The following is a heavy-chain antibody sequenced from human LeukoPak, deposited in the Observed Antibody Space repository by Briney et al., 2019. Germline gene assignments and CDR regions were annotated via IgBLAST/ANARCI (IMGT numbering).Heavy chain of an antibody. Sequence: PGGSLRLSCAASGFTFSDYYMSWIRQAPGKGLEWVSYISSSGSTIYYADSVKGRFTISRDNSKNTLYLQMNSLRAEDTAVYYCASQPYNWNIDYWGQGTLVTVSS. CDR1: GFTFSDYY. D-gene: IGHD1-20*01. J-gene: IGHJ4*02. CDR2: ISSSGSTI. CDR3: ASQPYNWNIDY. V-gene: IGHV3-11*04.